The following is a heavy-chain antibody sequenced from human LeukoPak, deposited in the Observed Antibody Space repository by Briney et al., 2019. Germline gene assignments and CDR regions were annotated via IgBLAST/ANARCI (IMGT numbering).Heavy chain of an antibody. Sequence: ASVKVSCKASGYTSTSYGINWVRQAPGQGLEWMGWISAYNGNTNYAQKLQGRVTMTTDTSTSTAYMELRSLRSDDTAVYYCTRDLPYSSSWESIDYWGQGTLVTVSS. CDR1: GYTSTSYG. J-gene: IGHJ4*02. CDR3: TRDLPYSSSWESIDY. D-gene: IGHD6-13*01. V-gene: IGHV1-18*01. CDR2: ISAYNGNT.